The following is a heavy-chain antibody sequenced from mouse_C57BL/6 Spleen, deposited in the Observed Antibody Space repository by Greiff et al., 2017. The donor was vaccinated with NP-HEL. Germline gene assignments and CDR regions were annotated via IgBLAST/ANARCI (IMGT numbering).Heavy chain of an antibody. D-gene: IGHD3-2*02. Sequence: QVQLQQSGTELVQPGASVKLSCKASVYTFTSYWLHWVKPRPGPGLEWIGNLNPSNGGTNYNEKFKSKATLTVDKSSSTAYMQLSSLTSEDSAVYYCARSPAQAAWFAYGGKGTLVTVSA. V-gene: IGHV1-53*01. CDR3: ARSPAQAAWFAY. CDR2: LNPSNGGT. CDR1: VYTFTSYW. J-gene: IGHJ3*01.